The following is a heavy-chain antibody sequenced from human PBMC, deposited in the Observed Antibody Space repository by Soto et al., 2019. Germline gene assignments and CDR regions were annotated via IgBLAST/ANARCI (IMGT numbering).Heavy chain of an antibody. J-gene: IGHJ6*02. CDR1: GASITSYY. V-gene: IGHV4-59*13. CDR2: ICYSGST. CDR3: AGHVDMGNGMLV. D-gene: IGHD3-9*01. Sequence: SETLSLTCTVSGASITSYYMSWIRHPPRKGLVWVVYICYSGSTSFSPSLTGRVTILVDTSKNQCSLKLGSVTAADTALYFFAGHVDMGNGMLVWREGTTVTVSS.